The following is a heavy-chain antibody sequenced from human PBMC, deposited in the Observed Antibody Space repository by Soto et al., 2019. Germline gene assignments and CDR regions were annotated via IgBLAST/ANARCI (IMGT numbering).Heavy chain of an antibody. CDR2: IGGGGSTSI. J-gene: IGHJ4*02. D-gene: IGHD3-16*01. V-gene: IGHV3-48*01. Sequence: EVQLVESGGGLVQPGGSLRLSCAASGFAFSAFGMNWVRQAPGKGLEWVSYIGGGGSTSIYYADSVRGRFTISRDDAKNSLFLQMNRLRAEDTALYYSARDLWDDLAGGESDFWGQGTLVTVSS. CDR1: GFAFSAFG. CDR3: ARDLWDDLAGGESDF.